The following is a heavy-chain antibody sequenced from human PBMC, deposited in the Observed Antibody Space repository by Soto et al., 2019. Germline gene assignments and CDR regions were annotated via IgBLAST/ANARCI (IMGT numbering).Heavy chain of an antibody. CDR3: ARRRGWFCGGWTTPYFDY. Sequence: QITLKESGPTVVKPTQTLTLTCSLSGFSLNTGGVGVGWIRQPPGKALEWLAVIYWDDDKSWNPSLRDRLTIHRDASDDQVVLTVTNMDPVDTGTYYCARRRGWFCGGWTTPYFDYWGQGTLVTVSS. D-gene: IGHD6-19*01. CDR1: GFSLNTGGVG. J-gene: IGHJ4*02. V-gene: IGHV2-5*02. CDR2: IYWDDDK.